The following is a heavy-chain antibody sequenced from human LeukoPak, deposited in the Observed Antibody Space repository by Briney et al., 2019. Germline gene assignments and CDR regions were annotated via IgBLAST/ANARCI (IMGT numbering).Heavy chain of an antibody. Sequence: SETLSLTCTVSGGSITSSSYYWGWIRQPPGKGLQWIGSFYYSGSTYYNPYLKSRVTIYVDTSKNQFSLKLSSVTAADTAVYYCARGRRDGYNLEYFDKWGQGTLVTVSS. V-gene: IGHV4-39*01. CDR3: ARGRRDGYNLEYFDK. CDR1: GGSITSSSYY. J-gene: IGHJ4*02. D-gene: IGHD5-24*01. CDR2: FYYSGST.